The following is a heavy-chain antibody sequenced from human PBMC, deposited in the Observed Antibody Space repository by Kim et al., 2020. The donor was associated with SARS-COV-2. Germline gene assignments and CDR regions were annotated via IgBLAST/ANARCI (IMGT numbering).Heavy chain of an antibody. CDR2: ISSSGSTI. CDR1: GFTFSSYE. CDR3: ARDGGFMNPFDY. Sequence: GGSLRLSCAASGFTFSSYEMNWVRQAPGKGLEWVSYISSSGSTIYYADSVKGRFTISRDNAKNSLYLQMNSLRAEDTAVYYCARDGGFMNPFDYWGQGTLVTVSS. D-gene: IGHD3-3*01. V-gene: IGHV3-48*03. J-gene: IGHJ4*02.